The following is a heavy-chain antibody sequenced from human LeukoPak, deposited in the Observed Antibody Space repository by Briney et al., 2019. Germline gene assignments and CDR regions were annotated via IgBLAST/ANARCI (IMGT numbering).Heavy chain of an antibody. CDR3: AREEDPGGNSSWDY. CDR2: INPNTGDT. Sequence: ASVKVSCKASGYTFTAYYMHWMRQDPGQGLEWMGWINPNTGDTKYAQKFQGRVTMTRDTSISTAYMELSRLRSDDTAVYYCAREEDPGGNSSWDYWGQGTLVTVSS. D-gene: IGHD4-23*01. V-gene: IGHV1-2*02. CDR1: GYTFTAYY. J-gene: IGHJ4*02.